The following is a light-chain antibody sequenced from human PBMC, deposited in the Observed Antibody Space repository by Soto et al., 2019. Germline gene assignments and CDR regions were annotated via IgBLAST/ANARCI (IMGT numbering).Light chain of an antibody. CDR2: GNT. V-gene: IGLV1-40*01. Sequence: QSVLTQPPSVSGAPGQRVTISCTGSSSNIGAGYDVHWYQQVPGTAPKLLIYGNTNRPSGVPDRFSGSKSGTSASLAIIGLQAEDEADYYCQSYDSSLSVVFGGGTKLTVL. CDR1: SSNIGAGYD. CDR3: QSYDSSLSVV. J-gene: IGLJ2*01.